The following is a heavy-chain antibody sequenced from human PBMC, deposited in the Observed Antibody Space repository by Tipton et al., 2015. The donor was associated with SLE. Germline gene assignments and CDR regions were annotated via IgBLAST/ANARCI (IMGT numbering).Heavy chain of an antibody. CDR3: ARDHCTGGVCFYYYYYYGMDV. CDR1: GDSVSSNSAA. CDR2: TYYRSKWYN. Sequence: GLVKPSQTLSLTCAISGDSVSSNSAAWNWVRQSPSRGLEWLGRTYYRSKWYNDYAVSVKSRITINPDTSKNQLSLKLSSVTAADTAVYYCARDHCTGGVCFYYYYYYGMDVWGQGTTVTVSS. D-gene: IGHD2-8*02. V-gene: IGHV6-1*01. J-gene: IGHJ6*02.